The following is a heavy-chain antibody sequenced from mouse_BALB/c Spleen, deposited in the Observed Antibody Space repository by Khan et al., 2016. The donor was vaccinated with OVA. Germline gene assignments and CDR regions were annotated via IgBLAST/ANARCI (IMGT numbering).Heavy chain of an antibody. J-gene: IGHJ3*01. CDR2: IYPGSGTT. CDR1: GYTFTSYW. V-gene: IGHV1S22*01. CDR3: TRGGYYGKSLFGY. D-gene: IGHD2-1*01. Sequence: LQQPGSELVRPGASVKLSCKASGYTFTSYWMHWVKQRHGQGLEWIGNIYPGSGTTNYDEKFKSKGTLTVDTSSSTAYMHLSSLTSEDSAVYYCTRGGYYGKSLFGYGGQGTLVTVSA.